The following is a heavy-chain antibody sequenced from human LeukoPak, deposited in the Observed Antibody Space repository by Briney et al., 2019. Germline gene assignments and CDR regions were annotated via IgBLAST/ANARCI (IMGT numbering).Heavy chain of an antibody. CDR3: ARDRFTAPTYYYDSSGHQFDY. CDR2: ISSSGSTI. D-gene: IGHD3-22*01. CDR1: GFTFSDYY. V-gene: IGHV3-11*01. Sequence: PGGSLRLSCAASGFTFSDYYMSWIRQAPGKGLEWVSYISSSGSTIYYADSVRGRFTISRDNAKNSLYLQMNSLRAEDTAVYYCARDRFTAPTYYYDSSGHQFDYWGQGTLVTVSS. J-gene: IGHJ4*02.